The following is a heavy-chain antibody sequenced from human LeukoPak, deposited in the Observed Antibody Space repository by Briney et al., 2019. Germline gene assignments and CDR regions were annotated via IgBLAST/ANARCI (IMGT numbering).Heavy chain of an antibody. D-gene: IGHD3-22*01. Sequence: ASVKVPCKASGYTFTGYYMHWVRQAPGQGLEWMGWINPNSGGTNYAQKFQGRVTMTRDTSISTAYMELSRLRSDDTAVYYCASGYYDSSGLPFDYWGQGTLVTVSS. J-gene: IGHJ4*02. CDR3: ASGYYDSSGLPFDY. CDR2: INPNSGGT. CDR1: GYTFTGYY. V-gene: IGHV1-2*02.